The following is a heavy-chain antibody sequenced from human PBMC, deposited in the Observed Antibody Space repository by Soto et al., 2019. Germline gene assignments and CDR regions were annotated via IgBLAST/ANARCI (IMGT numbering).Heavy chain of an antibody. Sequence: ETLSLTGTVSGGSISSYYWGWIRQPPGKGLEWIGYIYYRGGTNYNPSLKRRGTISVDTSKTQFSLKLSSVTGADLAVYSCARYGGTVCDFWRQGTLVPVPQ. CDR1: GGSISSYY. CDR3: ARYGGTVCDF. J-gene: IGHJ4*02. D-gene: IGHD1-26*01. CDR2: IYYRGGT. V-gene: IGHV4-59*01.